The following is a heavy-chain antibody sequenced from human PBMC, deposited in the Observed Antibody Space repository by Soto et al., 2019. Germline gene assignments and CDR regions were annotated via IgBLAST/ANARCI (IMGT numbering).Heavy chain of an antibody. V-gene: IGHV4-61*01. D-gene: IGHD2-21*02. J-gene: IGHJ4*02. CDR3: ARGPVVTPFVDY. CDR2: IYYSGST. Sequence: SETLSLTCTVSGGSVTSGNYYWSWIRQPPGKGLEWIGHIYYSGSTNYNPSLKSRVTISVDASKNQFSLKLSSVTAADTAIYYCARGPVVTPFVDYWGQGTLVTVSS. CDR1: GGSVTSGNYY.